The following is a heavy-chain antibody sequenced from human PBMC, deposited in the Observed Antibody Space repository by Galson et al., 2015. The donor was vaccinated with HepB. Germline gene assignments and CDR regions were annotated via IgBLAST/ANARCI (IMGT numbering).Heavy chain of an antibody. Sequence: CAISGDSVSSHSGAWNWIRQSPSRGLEWLGRTYYRSKWYNDYAVSVKSRITINPDTSKNQFSLQLNSVTPEDTAVYYCAREGSIAARQVLRYYYMDVWGKGTTVTVSS. CDR3: AREGSIAARQVLRYYYMDV. CDR1: GDSVSSHSGA. CDR2: TYYRSKWYN. V-gene: IGHV6-1*01. D-gene: IGHD6-6*01. J-gene: IGHJ6*03.